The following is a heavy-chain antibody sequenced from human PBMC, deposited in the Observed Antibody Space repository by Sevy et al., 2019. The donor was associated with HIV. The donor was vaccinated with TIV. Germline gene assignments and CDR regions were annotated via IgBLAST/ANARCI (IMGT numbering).Heavy chain of an antibody. CDR3: ARDGQYGLDV. CDR1: VGSVSDYY. J-gene: IGHJ6*02. V-gene: IGHV4-4*07. Sequence: SETLSLTCNVSVGSVSDYYWAWIRQPAGKGLEWIGRFYDGGRFSSAGTSKYNPALKSRVSTSVDTSKNQVSLKVTSVTAADTAVYYCARDGQYGLDVWGQGTTVTVSS. CDR2: FYDGGRF.